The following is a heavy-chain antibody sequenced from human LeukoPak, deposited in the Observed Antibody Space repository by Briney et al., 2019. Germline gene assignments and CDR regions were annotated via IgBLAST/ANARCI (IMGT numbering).Heavy chain of an antibody. CDR3: ARVYCSSTSCYPGLFDY. J-gene: IGHJ4*02. Sequence: ASVKVSCKASGGTFSSYVISWVRQAPGQGLEWMGWINPNSGGTNYAQKFQGRVTMTRDTSISTAYMELSRLRSDDTAVYYCARVYCSSTSCYPGLFDYWGQGTLVTVSS. CDR1: GGTFSSYV. D-gene: IGHD2-2*01. CDR2: INPNSGGT. V-gene: IGHV1-2*02.